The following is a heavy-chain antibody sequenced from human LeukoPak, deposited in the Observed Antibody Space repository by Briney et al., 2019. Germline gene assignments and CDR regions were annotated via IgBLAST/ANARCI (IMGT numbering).Heavy chain of an antibody. J-gene: IGHJ4*02. Sequence: GGSLRLSCAASGFTFSSYAMHWVRQAPGKGLEWVAVISYDGSNKYYADSVKGRFTISRDNSKNRLYLQMNSLRAEDTAVYYCAREALDSSGYYRFDYWGQGTLVTVSS. CDR3: AREALDSSGYYRFDY. V-gene: IGHV3-30-3*01. CDR2: ISYDGSNK. D-gene: IGHD3-22*01. CDR1: GFTFSSYA.